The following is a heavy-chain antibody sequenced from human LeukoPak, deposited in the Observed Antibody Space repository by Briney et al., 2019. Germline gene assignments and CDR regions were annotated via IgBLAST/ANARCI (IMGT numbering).Heavy chain of an antibody. Sequence: SETLSLTCAVYGGSFSGYYWSWIRQLPGKGLEWIGEINHSGSTNYNPSLKSRVTISVDTSKNQFSLKLSSVTAADTAVYYCARAHVDTAMDAYDYWGQGTLVTVSS. CDR3: ARAHVDTAMDAYDY. CDR2: INHSGST. V-gene: IGHV4-34*01. CDR1: GGSFSGYY. D-gene: IGHD5-18*01. J-gene: IGHJ4*02.